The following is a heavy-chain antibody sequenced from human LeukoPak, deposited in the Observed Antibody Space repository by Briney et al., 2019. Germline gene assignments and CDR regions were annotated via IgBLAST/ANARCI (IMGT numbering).Heavy chain of an antibody. D-gene: IGHD6-19*01. Sequence: GGSLRLSCAASGFTFSSYAMSWVRQAPGKGLEWVSAISGSGGSTCYADSVKGRFTISRDNSKNTLYLQMNSLRAEDTAVYYCAKSGWYDSYGMDVWGQGTTVTVSS. V-gene: IGHV3-23*01. CDR1: GFTFSSYA. CDR2: ISGSGGST. J-gene: IGHJ6*02. CDR3: AKSGWYDSYGMDV.